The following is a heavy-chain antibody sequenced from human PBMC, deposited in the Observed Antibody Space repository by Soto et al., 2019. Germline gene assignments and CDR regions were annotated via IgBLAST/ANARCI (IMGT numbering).Heavy chain of an antibody. CDR1: GFTFSSYP. J-gene: IGHJ4*02. V-gene: IGHV3-23*01. D-gene: IGHD2-21*02. CDR2: ISGSGGST. CDR3: AKDRYCGGDCYFLSDY. Sequence: GGSLRLSCAASGFTFSSYPMSWVRQAPGKGLEWVSAISGSGGSTYYADTVKGRFTISRDNSKNTLYLQMNSLRAEDTAVYYCAKDRYCGGDCYFLSDYWGQGTLVTVSS.